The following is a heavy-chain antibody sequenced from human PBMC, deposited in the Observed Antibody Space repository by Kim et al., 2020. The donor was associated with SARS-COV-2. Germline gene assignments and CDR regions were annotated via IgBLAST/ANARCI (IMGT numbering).Heavy chain of an antibody. V-gene: IGHV1-18*01. Sequence: GNQNYAPKLQGRVTMTTDTSTSTAYMELRSLRSDDTAVYYCARGGGLYDDWGQGTLVTVSS. J-gene: IGHJ4*02. D-gene: IGHD3-10*01. CDR2: GNQ. CDR3: ARGGGLYDD.